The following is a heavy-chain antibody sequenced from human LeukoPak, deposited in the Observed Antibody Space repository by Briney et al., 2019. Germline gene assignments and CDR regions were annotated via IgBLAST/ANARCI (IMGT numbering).Heavy chain of an antibody. J-gene: IGHJ4*02. D-gene: IGHD6-13*01. Sequence: SETLSLTCTVSGGSISSSSYYWGWIRQPPGKGLEWIGSIYYSGSTYYNPSLKSRVTISADTSKNQFFLKLSSVTATDTAVYYCARGEDVAAAGIDYWGQGTLVTVSS. CDR3: ARGEDVAAAGIDY. CDR1: GGSISSSSYY. V-gene: IGHV4-39*01. CDR2: IYYSGST.